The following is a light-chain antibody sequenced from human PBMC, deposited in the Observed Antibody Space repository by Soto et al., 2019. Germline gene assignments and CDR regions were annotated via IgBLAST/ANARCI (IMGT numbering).Light chain of an antibody. V-gene: IGLV2-14*03. Sequence: QSALTQPASVSGSPGQSITIXCTGTSSDVGGYNYVSWYQHHPGKAPKLMIFDVSNRPSGVSNRFSGSKSGNTASLTISGLQPEDEADYYCSSYTTSNTRQIVFGTGTKLTVL. CDR1: SSDVGGYNY. J-gene: IGLJ1*01. CDR3: SSYTTSNTRQIV. CDR2: DVS.